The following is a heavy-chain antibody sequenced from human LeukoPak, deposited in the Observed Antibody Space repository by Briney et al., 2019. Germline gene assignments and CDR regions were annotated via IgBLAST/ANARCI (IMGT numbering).Heavy chain of an antibody. J-gene: IGHJ4*02. Sequence: PGGSLRLSCAASGFILSSYAMSWVRQAPGKRLEWVSAISGNGGNTYYADSVKGRFTISRDNSKNTLYLQMNSLRAEDTAVYYCARDLYLVVVPAAISGYWGQGTLVTVSS. CDR2: ISGNGGNT. D-gene: IGHD2-2*01. V-gene: IGHV3-23*01. CDR3: ARDLYLVVVPAAISGY. CDR1: GFILSSYA.